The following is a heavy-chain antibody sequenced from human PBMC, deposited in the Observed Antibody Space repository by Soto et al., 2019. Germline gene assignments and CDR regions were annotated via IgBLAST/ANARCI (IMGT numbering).Heavy chain of an antibody. Sequence: SETLSLTCAVSGGSISSGGYSWSWIRQPPGKGLEWIGYIYHSGSTYYNPSLKSRVTISVDRSKNQFSLKLSPVTAADTAVYYCARGYSYVDYWGQGTLVTVSS. CDR3: ARGYSYVDY. D-gene: IGHD5-18*01. J-gene: IGHJ4*02. CDR2: IYHSGST. CDR1: GGSISSGGYS. V-gene: IGHV4-30-2*01.